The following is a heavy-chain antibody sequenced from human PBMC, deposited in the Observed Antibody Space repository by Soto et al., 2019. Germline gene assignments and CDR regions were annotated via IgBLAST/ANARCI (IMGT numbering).Heavy chain of an antibody. CDR3: ARARIAADLSGGGVYYYYGMDV. J-gene: IGHJ6*02. Sequence: SVKVSCKASGGTFSSYAISWVRQAPGQGLEWMGGIIPIFGTANYAQKFQGRVTITADESTSTAYMELSSLRSEDTAVYYCARARIAADLSGGGVYYYYGMDVWGQGTTVTVYS. CDR1: GGTFSSYA. V-gene: IGHV1-69*13. CDR2: IIPIFGTA. D-gene: IGHD6-13*01.